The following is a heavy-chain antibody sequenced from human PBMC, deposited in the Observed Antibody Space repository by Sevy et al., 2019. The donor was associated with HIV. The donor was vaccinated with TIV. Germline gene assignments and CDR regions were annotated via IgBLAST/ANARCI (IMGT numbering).Heavy chain of an antibody. V-gene: IGHV4-31*03. D-gene: IGHD3-22*01. CDR3: ARDRGYYDSSGSFDY. CDR2: IYYSGST. J-gene: IGHJ4*02. Sequence: SETLSLTCTVSGGSISSGGYYWSWIRQHPGKGLEWIGYIYYSGSTYYNPSLKSRVTISVDTSKNQFSLKLSSVTAADTAVYYCARDRGYYDSSGSFDYWGQGTLVTISS. CDR1: GGSISSGGYY.